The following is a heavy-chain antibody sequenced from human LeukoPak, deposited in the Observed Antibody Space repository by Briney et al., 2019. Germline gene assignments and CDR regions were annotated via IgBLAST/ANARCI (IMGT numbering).Heavy chain of an antibody. CDR1: GFTFSSYG. V-gene: IGHV3-21*01. J-gene: IGHJ2*01. CDR3: ARAGSSSGWYWYFDL. Sequence: PGGSLRLSCAASGFTFSSYGMDWVRQAPGKGLEWVSSISTSSSYIYYADSVRGRFTISRDNAKNSLYLQMNSLRDEDTAVYFCARAGSSSGWYWYFDLWGRGTLVTVSS. D-gene: IGHD6-19*01. CDR2: ISTSSSYI.